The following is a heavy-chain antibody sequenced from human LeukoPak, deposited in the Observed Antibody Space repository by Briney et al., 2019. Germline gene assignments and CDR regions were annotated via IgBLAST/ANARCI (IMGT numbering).Heavy chain of an antibody. D-gene: IGHD1-1*01. Sequence: SETLSLTCAVSGGSISSNNWWTWVRQPPGKGLEWIGYIGYTGDTYYNPSLRSRTTISKDTSKTQFSLRLDSLTAADTAVYYCARVAAATTNPRFDFWGQGTLVTVSS. V-gene: IGHV4-4*02. CDR2: IGYTGDT. J-gene: IGHJ4*02. CDR1: GGSISSNNW. CDR3: ARVAAATTNPRFDF.